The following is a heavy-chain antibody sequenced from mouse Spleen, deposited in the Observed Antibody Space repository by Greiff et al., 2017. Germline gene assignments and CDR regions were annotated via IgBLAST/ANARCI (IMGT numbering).Heavy chain of an antibody. CDR1: GFTFSDYG. CDR3: ARERYYYGSDY. CDR2: ISSGSSTI. Sequence: EVKLMESGGGLVKPGGSLKLSCAASGFTFSDYGMHWVRQAPEKGLEWVAYISSGSSTIYYADTVKGRFTISRDNAKNTLFLQMTSLRSEDTAMYYCARERYYYGSDYWGQGTTLTVSS. V-gene: IGHV5-17*01. D-gene: IGHD1-1*01. J-gene: IGHJ2*01.